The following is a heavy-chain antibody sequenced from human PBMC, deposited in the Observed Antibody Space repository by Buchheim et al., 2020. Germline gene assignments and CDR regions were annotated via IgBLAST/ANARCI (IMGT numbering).Heavy chain of an antibody. V-gene: IGHV4-34*01. CDR3: ARARPPNYYDSSGSTTYYFDY. CDR1: GGSFSGYY. J-gene: IGHJ4*02. D-gene: IGHD3-22*01. CDR2: INHSGST. Sequence: QVQLQQWGAGLLKPSETLSLTCAVYGGSFSGYYWSWIRQPPGKGLEWIGEINHSGSTNYNPSLTSRVTITVDTSKNQLYLKLSSVTAADTAVYYCARARPPNYYDSSGSTTYYFDYWGQGTL.